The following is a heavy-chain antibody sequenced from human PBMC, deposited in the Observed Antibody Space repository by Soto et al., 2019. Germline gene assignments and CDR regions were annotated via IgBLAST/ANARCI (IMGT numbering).Heavy chain of an antibody. CDR2: ISYDGSNK. J-gene: IGHJ4*02. CDR3: AREGRYYDSSGYYPTDFDY. CDR1: GFTFSSYA. D-gene: IGHD3-22*01. V-gene: IGHV3-30-3*01. Sequence: QVQLVESGGGVVQPGRSLRLSCAASGFTFSSYAMHWVRQAPGKGLEWVAVISYDGSNKYYADSVKGRFTISRDNSKNTLYLQMNSLRAGDTAVYYCAREGRYYDSSGYYPTDFDYWGQGTLVTVSS.